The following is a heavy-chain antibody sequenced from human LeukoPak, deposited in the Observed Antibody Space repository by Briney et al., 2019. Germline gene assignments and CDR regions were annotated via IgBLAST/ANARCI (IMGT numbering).Heavy chain of an antibody. D-gene: IGHD1-26*01. V-gene: IGHV4-59*01. CDR2: IYCSGST. J-gene: IGHJ6*02. CDR1: GGSISSYY. Sequence: SETLSLTCTVSGGSISSYYWSWIRQPPGKGLEWIGYIYCSGSTNYNPSLKSRVTISVDTSKNQFSLKLSSVTAAGTAVYYCAREGHTTGAYYYYGMDVWGQGTTVTVSS. CDR3: AREGHTTGAYYYYGMDV.